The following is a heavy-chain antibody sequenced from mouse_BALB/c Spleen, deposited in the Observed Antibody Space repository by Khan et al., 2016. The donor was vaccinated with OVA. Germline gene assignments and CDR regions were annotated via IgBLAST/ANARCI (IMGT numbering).Heavy chain of an antibody. Sequence: EVQLQQSGPELVKPGASVKMSCKASGYTFTSYVMHWVKQKPRQGLEWIGYISPNSDGSKYNEKFRGKATLTSDKSSSTAYMEPSSLTSEDSAVYYCSRSLFYYGRAYEGFAYWGQGTLVTVSA. CDR3: SRSLFYYGRAYEGFAY. D-gene: IGHD1-1*01. V-gene: IGHV1S136*01. J-gene: IGHJ3*01. CDR1: GYTFTSYV. CDR2: ISPNSDGS.